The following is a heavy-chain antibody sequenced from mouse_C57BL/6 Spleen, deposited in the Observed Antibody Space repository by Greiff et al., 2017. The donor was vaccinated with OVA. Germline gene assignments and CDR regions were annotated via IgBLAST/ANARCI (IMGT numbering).Heavy chain of an antibody. V-gene: IGHV1-63*01. J-gene: IGHJ2*01. Sequence: QVQLQQSGAELVRPGTSVKMSCKASGYTFTNYWIDWAKQRPGHGLEWIGDIYPGGGYTNYNEKFKGKATFTADTSSNTAYMQLSSLTTEDSAIYYCARVGVMVTTGENYFDYWGKGTTLTVSS. CDR3: ARVGVMVTTGENYFDY. CDR2: IYPGGGYT. D-gene: IGHD2-2*01. CDR1: GYTFTNYW.